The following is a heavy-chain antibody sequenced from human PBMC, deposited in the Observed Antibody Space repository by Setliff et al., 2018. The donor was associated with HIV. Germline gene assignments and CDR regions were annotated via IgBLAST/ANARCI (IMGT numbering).Heavy chain of an antibody. D-gene: IGHD2-2*01. V-gene: IGHV1-2*02. Sequence: ASVKVSCKASGYTFTGYHIHWVRQAPGQGLEWMGWINPNSSDTIYAQKFQDRLTMTTDTSTTTASMELRSLRSDDTAVYYCVRGHCNSDKCWYTWFDPWGQGTLVTVSS. CDR1: GYTFTGYH. J-gene: IGHJ5*02. CDR2: INPNSSDT. CDR3: VRGHCNSDKCWYTWFDP.